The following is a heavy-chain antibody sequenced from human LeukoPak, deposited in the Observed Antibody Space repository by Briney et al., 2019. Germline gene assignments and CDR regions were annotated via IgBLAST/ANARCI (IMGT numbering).Heavy chain of an antibody. CDR2: INHSGST. Sequence: SETLSLTCTVSGGSISSHFWSWIRQPPGKGLEWIGEINHSGSTNYNPSLKSRVTISVDTSKNQFSLKLSSVTAADTAVYYCARPGTYYYDKGDYWGQGTLVTVSS. CDR3: ARPGTYYYDKGDY. V-gene: IGHV4-34*01. D-gene: IGHD3-22*01. J-gene: IGHJ4*02. CDR1: GGSISSHF.